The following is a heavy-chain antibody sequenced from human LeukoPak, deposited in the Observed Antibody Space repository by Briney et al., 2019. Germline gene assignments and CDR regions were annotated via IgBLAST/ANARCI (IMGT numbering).Heavy chain of an antibody. CDR1: GFNCRFYG. J-gene: IGHJ4*02. CDR2: IWNDGSKE. V-gene: IGHV3-33*01. Sequence: GGSLRLFCAASGFNCRFYGMHWVRQAPGKGLECVAVIWNDGSKESYADSVKGRFTISRDNSLNTLYLQMNSLRVEDTAVYYCARDDCSSPSCYGYWGQGTLVAVSS. D-gene: IGHD2-2*01. CDR3: ARDDCSSPSCYGY.